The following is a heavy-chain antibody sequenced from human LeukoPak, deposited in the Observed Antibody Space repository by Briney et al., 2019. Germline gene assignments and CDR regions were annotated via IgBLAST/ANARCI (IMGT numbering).Heavy chain of an antibody. CDR2: ISGSGGST. CDR3: ARVSDSSGYYYDY. D-gene: IGHD3-22*01. V-gene: IGHV3-23*01. Sequence: PGGSLRLSCAASGFTFSDYAMTWGRQDPRKGLEWISTISGSGGSTYYADSVKGRFTISRDNSKTTLYLQMNSLRADDTAVYYCARVSDSSGYYYDYWGQGTLVTVSS. J-gene: IGHJ4*02. CDR1: GFTFSDYA.